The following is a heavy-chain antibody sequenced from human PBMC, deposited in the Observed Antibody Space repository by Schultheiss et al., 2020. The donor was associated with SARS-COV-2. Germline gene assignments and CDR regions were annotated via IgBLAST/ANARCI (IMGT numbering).Heavy chain of an antibody. CDR2: ISSNGGST. J-gene: IGHJ2*01. CDR3: AREHSEGIPAVYPVWYFDL. Sequence: GGSLRLSCSASGFTFSSYAMHWVRQAPGKGLEYVSAISSNGGSTYYADSVKGRFTISRDNSKNTLYLQMSSLRAEDTAVYYCAREHSEGIPAVYPVWYFDLWGRGTLVTVSS. D-gene: IGHD2-21*01. CDR1: GFTFSSYA. V-gene: IGHV3-64D*06.